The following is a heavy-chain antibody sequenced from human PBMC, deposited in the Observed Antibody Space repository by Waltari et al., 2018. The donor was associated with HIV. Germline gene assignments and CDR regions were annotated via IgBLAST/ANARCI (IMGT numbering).Heavy chain of an antibody. J-gene: IGHJ4*02. CDR3: ARLKYSSGFFDY. D-gene: IGHD6-19*01. Sequence: QVPLVESGGGLVNPGGSLRLSCATSGFTFSDYYMTWIRQAPGKCCEWVSYIRSVTDTRYDADSVKGRFTISRDNAKNYLYLQMNRLSVEDTAVYYCARLKYSSGFFDYWGQGALVTVSS. CDR2: IRSVTDTR. CDR1: GFTFSDYY. V-gene: IGHV3-11*01.